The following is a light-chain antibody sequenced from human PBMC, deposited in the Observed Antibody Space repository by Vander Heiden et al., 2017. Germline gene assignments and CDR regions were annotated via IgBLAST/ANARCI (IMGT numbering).Light chain of an antibody. J-gene: IGKJ1*01. Sequence: QNTQSLPSVSASVGDRVTITWPASQGISSWFAWYQQKPGKAPKLLIYKASSLQSGVPSRFSGSGSGTDFTLTISSLQPEDFATYYCQQSNSFPWTFGQGTKVEIK. CDR3: QQSNSFPWT. CDR1: QGISSW. CDR2: KAS. V-gene: IGKV1D-12*01.